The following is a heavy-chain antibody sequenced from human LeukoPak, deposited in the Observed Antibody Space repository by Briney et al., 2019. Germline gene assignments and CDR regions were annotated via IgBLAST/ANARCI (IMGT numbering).Heavy chain of an antibody. J-gene: IGHJ4*02. CDR2: IYNSGST. CDR3: ARGPRVGATVMFDY. CDR1: GGSISSSSYY. Sequence: PSETPSLTCTVSGGSISSSSYYWGWIRQPPGKGLEWIGSIYNSGSTYYNPSLKSRVTISVDTSKNQFSLKLSSVTAADTAVYYCARGPRVGATVMFDYWGQGTLVTVSS. V-gene: IGHV4-39*07. D-gene: IGHD1-26*01.